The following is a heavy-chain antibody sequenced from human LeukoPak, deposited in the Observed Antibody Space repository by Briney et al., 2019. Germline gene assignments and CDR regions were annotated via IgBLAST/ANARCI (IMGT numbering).Heavy chain of an antibody. CDR3: ARGKMVRGVIISYYFDY. V-gene: IGHV4-39*01. Sequence: SETLSLTCTVSGGSISIRDYYCAWIRQPPGEWLEWNVNIFYNVTTYYSPSLKGQVTIFVDTSKNQFSLKRSSVTATDRPVYYCARGKMVRGVIISYYFDYWGKGTLVTVSS. D-gene: IGHD3-10*01. CDR2: IFYNVTT. J-gene: IGHJ4*02. CDR1: GGSISIRDYY.